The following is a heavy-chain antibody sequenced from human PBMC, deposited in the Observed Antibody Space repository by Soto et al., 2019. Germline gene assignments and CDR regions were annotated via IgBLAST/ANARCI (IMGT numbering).Heavy chain of an antibody. Sequence: GGSLRLSCAASGFTFSSYSMNWVRQAPGKGLEWVSYISSSSSTIYYADSVKGRFTISRDNAKNSLYLQMNSLRDEDTAVYYCARDVTMVRGVSHWYFDLWGRGTLVTVSS. J-gene: IGHJ2*01. CDR2: ISSSSSTI. D-gene: IGHD3-10*01. V-gene: IGHV3-48*02. CDR1: GFTFSSYS. CDR3: ARDVTMVRGVSHWYFDL.